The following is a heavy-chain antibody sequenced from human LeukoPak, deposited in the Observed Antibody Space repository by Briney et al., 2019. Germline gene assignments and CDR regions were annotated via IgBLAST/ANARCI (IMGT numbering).Heavy chain of an antibody. Sequence: GGSLRLSCAASGFTFSSYTMNWVRQAPGKGLEWVSSISSSSAYIYYADSVKGRFTISRDDAKNSLYLQMNSLRADDTAVYYCARDNGRVRAAYDCRGQGTLVTVSS. CDR3: ARDNGRVRAAYDC. CDR1: GFTFSSYT. D-gene: IGHD2-8*01. CDR2: ISSSSAYI. V-gene: IGHV3-21*01. J-gene: IGHJ4*02.